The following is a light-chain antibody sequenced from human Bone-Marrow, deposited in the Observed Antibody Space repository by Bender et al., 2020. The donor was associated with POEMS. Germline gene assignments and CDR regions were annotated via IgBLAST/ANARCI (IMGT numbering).Light chain of an antibody. J-gene: IGLJ2*01. CDR2: EVS. Sequence: QSALTQPASVSGSPGQSITISCTGTSSDVGGYNSVSWYQQHPGKAPKVMIYEVSKRPSGVSDRFSGSKSGNTASLTISGLQAEDEADYYCCSYAGSSTVVFGGGTKLTVL. V-gene: IGLV2-23*02. CDR3: CSYAGSSTVV. CDR1: SSDVGGYNS.